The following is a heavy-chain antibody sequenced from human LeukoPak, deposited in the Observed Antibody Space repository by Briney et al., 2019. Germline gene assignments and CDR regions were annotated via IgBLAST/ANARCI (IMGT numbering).Heavy chain of an antibody. D-gene: IGHD2-15*01. CDR1: GGSFSGYY. V-gene: IGHV4-34*01. Sequence: SETLSLTCAVYGGSFSGYYWSWIRQPPGKGLEWRGEINHSGSTNYNPSLKSRVTISVDTSKNQFSLKLSSVTAADTAVYYCARGRGYCSGGSCYTGYYYYYGMDVWGQGTTVTVSS. CDR2: INHSGST. J-gene: IGHJ6*02. CDR3: ARGRGYCSGGSCYTGYYYYYGMDV.